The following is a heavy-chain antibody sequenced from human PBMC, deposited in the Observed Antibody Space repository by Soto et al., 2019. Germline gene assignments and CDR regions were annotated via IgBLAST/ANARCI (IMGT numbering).Heavy chain of an antibody. CDR3: ASTDGPFVYYYYVLDV. J-gene: IGHJ6*02. V-gene: IGHV1-58*01. D-gene: IGHD4-17*01. CDR1: GFTFTSSA. CDR2: LVVGSGNK. Sequence: SVKVSCKASGFTFTSSAVQWVRPARVRRLEWKRWLVVGSGNKNYAQKFQERVTITRDMSTSTAYMELSSLRSQDTAVYYCASTDGPFVYYYYVLDVCGQGTTVTVSS.